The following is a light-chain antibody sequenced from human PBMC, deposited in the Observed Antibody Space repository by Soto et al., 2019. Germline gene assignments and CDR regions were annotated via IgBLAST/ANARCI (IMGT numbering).Light chain of an antibody. CDR3: QQYNSYPWT. CDR2: DAS. Sequence: DIHMTQSPSTLSASVGDRVTITCRASQSISSWLAWYQQKPGKAPKLLIYDASSLESGVPSRFSGSGSGTEFTLTTSSLQPDDFATYYCQQYNSYPWTFGQGTKVDIK. CDR1: QSISSW. V-gene: IGKV1-5*01. J-gene: IGKJ1*01.